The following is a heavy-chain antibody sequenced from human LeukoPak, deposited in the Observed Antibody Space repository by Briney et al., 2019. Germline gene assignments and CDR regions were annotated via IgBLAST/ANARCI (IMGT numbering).Heavy chain of an antibody. CDR3: AELGITMIGGV. D-gene: IGHD3-10*02. CDR2: ISSSGSAI. Sequence: GRSLRLSCAASGFTFSSYEMNWVRQAPGKGLEWVSYISSSGSAIYYADSVKGRFTISRDNAKNSLYLQMNSLRAEDTAVYYCAELGITMIGGVWGKGTTVTISS. V-gene: IGHV3-48*03. J-gene: IGHJ6*04. CDR1: GFTFSSYE.